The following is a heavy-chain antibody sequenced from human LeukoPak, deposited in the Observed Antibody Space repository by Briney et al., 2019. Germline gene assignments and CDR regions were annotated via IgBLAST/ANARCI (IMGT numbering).Heavy chain of an antibody. J-gene: IGHJ4*02. CDR3: ARDGPLRTYDY. CDR1: GYTFTSYA. D-gene: IGHD1-7*01. CDR2: INAGNGNT. Sequence: ASVKVSCTASGYTFTSYAMHWVRQAPGQRLEWMGWINAGNGNTKYSQKFQGRVTITRDTSASTAYMELSSLRSEDTAVYYCARDGPLRTYDYWGQGTLVTVSS. V-gene: IGHV1-3*01.